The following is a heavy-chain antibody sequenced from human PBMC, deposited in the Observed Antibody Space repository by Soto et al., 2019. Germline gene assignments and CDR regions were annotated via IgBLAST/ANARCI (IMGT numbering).Heavy chain of an antibody. CDR1: GFTFSSYS. D-gene: IGHD3-3*01. V-gene: IGHV3-21*01. Sequence: EVQLVESGGGLVKPGGSLRLSCAASGFTFSSYSMNWVRQAPGKGLEWVSSISSSSSYIYYADSVKGRFTISRDNSKNTLYLQMNSLRAEDTAVYYCARDRVGYYDFWSGYYTFSSGIDYWGQGTLVTVSS. CDR2: ISSSSSYI. J-gene: IGHJ4*02. CDR3: ARDRVGYYDFWSGYYTFSSGIDY.